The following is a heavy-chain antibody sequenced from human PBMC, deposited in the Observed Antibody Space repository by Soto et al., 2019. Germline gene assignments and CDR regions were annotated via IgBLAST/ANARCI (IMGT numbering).Heavy chain of an antibody. J-gene: IGHJ5*02. D-gene: IGHD3-16*02. CDR3: AKDSRRSLSHRLTWFDP. CDR1: GFTFSSYA. CDR2: ISGSGGST. Sequence: PGGSLRLSCAASGFTFSSYAMSWVRQAPGKGLEWVSAISGSGGSTYYADSVKGRFTISRDNSKNTLYLQMNSLRADDTAVYYCAKDSRRSLSHRLTWFDPWGQGTLVTVSS. V-gene: IGHV3-23*01.